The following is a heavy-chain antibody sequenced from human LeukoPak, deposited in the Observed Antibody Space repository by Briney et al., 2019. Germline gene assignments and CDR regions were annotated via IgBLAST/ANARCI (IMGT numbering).Heavy chain of an antibody. CDR1: GFTFSSYW. CDR3: ARRPLSSSLVYYFDY. J-gene: IGHJ4*02. Sequence: GGSLRLSCAASGFTFSSYWMSWVRQAPGKGLEWVANIKQDGSEKYYVDSVKGRFTISRDNAKNSLYPQMNSLTAEDTAVYYCARRPLSSSLVYYFDYWGQGTLVTVSS. D-gene: IGHD6-13*01. CDR2: IKQDGSEK. V-gene: IGHV3-7*01.